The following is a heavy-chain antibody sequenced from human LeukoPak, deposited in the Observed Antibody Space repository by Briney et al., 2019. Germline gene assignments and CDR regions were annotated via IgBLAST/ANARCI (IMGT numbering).Heavy chain of an antibody. Sequence: GGSLRLSCAASGFTFSSYAMSWVRQAPGKGLEWVSGISGSGGSTYYADPVKGRFTISRDNSKNTLYLQMNSLRAEDTAVYYCAKDLAKAGYGDYYFDCGGQGTLVTVSS. CDR2: ISGSGGST. J-gene: IGHJ4*02. V-gene: IGHV3-23*01. CDR1: GFTFSSYA. D-gene: IGHD4-17*01. CDR3: AKDLAKAGYGDYYFDC.